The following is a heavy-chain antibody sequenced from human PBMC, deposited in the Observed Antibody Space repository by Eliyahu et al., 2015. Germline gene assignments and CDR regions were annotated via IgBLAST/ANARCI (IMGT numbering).Heavy chain of an antibody. Sequence: QITLKESGPTLVKPTQTLTLTCXFSGFSLSXSGVGVGWIRQPPGKALEWLALIYWDDDKRYSPSLKSRLTITKDTSKNQVVLTMTNMDPVDTATYYCAHQGGGGSYLVGAFDIWGQGTMVTVSS. CDR1: GFSLSXSGVG. J-gene: IGHJ3*02. D-gene: IGHD1-26*01. CDR3: AHQGGGGSYLVGAFDI. V-gene: IGHV2-5*02. CDR2: IYWDDDK.